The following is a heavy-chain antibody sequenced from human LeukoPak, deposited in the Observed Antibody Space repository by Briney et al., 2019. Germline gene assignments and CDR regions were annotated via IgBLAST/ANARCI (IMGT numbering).Heavy chain of an antibody. V-gene: IGHV1-69*04. CDR1: GSTFSSYA. J-gene: IGHJ4*02. Sequence: GASVKVSCKASGSTFSSYAISWVRQAPGQGLEWMGRIIPIFGLANYAQKFQGRVTITADKSTSTAYMELSSLRSEDTAVYYCAINLRDGGDYFDYWGQGTLVTVSS. CDR3: AINLRDGGDYFDY. D-gene: IGHD5-24*01. CDR2: IIPIFGLA.